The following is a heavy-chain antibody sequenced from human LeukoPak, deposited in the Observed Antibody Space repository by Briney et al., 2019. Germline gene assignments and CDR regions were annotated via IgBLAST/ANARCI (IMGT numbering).Heavy chain of an antibody. CDR1: GGTFSSYA. J-gene: IGHJ6*03. D-gene: IGHD1-1*01. CDR2: IIPIFGTA. V-gene: IGHV1-69*05. Sequence: SVKVSCKASGGTFSSYAISWVRQATGQGLEWMGGIIPIFGTANYAQKFQGRVTITTDESTSTAYMELSSLRSEDTAVYYCARTERDNYYYYYYMDVWGKGTTVTVSS. CDR3: ARTERDNYYYYYYMDV.